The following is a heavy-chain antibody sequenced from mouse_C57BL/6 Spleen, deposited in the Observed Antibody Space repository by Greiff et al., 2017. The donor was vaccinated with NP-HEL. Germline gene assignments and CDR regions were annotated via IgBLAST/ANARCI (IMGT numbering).Heavy chain of an antibody. CDR3: ARALLPHYYAMDY. CDR1: GFSLTSYG. CDR2: IWSGGST. V-gene: IGHV2-2*01. J-gene: IGHJ4*01. Sequence: VHLVESGPGLVQPSQSLSITCTVSGFSLTSYGVHWVRQSPGKGLEWLGVIWSGGSTDYNAAFISRLSISKDNSKSQVFFKMNSLQADDTAIYYCARALLPHYYAMDYWGQGTSVTVSS.